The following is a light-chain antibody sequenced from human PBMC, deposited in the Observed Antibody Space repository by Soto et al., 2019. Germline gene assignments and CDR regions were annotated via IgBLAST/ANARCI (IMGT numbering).Light chain of an antibody. CDR2: DAS. CDR1: QSVSSY. CDR3: QQRSNWPLLT. Sequence: EIVLTQSPANLSLSPGERATLSCRASQSVSSYLAWYQQKPGQAPRLLIYDASNRATGIPARFSGSWSGTDFTLTISSLEPEDFAVYYCQQRSNWPLLTFGGGTKVEIK. J-gene: IGKJ4*01. V-gene: IGKV3-11*01.